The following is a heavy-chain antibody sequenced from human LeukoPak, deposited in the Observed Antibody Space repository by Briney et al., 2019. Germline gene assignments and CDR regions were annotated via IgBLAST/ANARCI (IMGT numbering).Heavy chain of an antibody. D-gene: IGHD3-22*01. CDR2: INAGNGNT. J-gene: IGHJ4*02. Sequence: ASVKVSCKASGYTFTGYYMHWVRQAPGQRLEWMGWINAGNGNTKYSQEFQGRVTITRDTSASTAYMELSSLRSEDMAVYYCARDREPYYYDSSGYYLDYWGQGTLVTVSS. V-gene: IGHV1-3*03. CDR1: GYTFTGYY. CDR3: ARDREPYYYDSSGYYLDY.